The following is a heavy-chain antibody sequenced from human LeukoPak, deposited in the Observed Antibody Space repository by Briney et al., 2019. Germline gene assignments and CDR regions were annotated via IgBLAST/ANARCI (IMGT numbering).Heavy chain of an antibody. CDR2: ISYDGSDK. CDR1: GFTFSSYV. V-gene: IGHV3-30*03. Sequence: GGSLRLSCAASGFTFSSYVMHWVRQAPGRGLEWVAVISYDGSDKNYADSVKGRFTISRDNSNNTLFLQMNSLRTEDTAVYYCGRDYWYLPDYWGQGTLVTVSS. CDR3: GRDYWYLPDY. D-gene: IGHD6-13*01. J-gene: IGHJ4*02.